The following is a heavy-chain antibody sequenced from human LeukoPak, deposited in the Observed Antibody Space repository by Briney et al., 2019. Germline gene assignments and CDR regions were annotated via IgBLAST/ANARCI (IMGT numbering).Heavy chain of an antibody. CDR1: GGSFSGYY. D-gene: IGHD5-18*01. J-gene: IGHJ3*02. CDR3: ARRPWIQLWLGWGRDFDI. V-gene: IGHV4-34*01. CDR2: INHSGST. Sequence: PSETLSLTCAVYGGSFSGYYWSWIRQPPGKGLEWIGEINHSGSTNYNPSLKSRVTISVDTSKNQFSLKLSSVTAADTAVYYCARRPWIQLWLGWGRDFDIWGQGTMVTVSS.